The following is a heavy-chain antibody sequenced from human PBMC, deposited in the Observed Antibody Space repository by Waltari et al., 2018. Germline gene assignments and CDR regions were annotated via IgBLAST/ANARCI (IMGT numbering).Heavy chain of an antibody. CDR2: IYHSGST. CDR1: GYSISSGYY. Sequence: QVQLQESGPGLVKPSETLSLTCAVSGYSISSGYYWGWIRQPPGKGLEWIGSIYHSGSTYYNPSLKSRVTIAVDTSKNQFALKLSSVTAADTAVYYCARSGYSSSSVDYWGQGTLVTVSS. D-gene: IGHD6-6*01. CDR3: ARSGYSSSSVDY. V-gene: IGHV4-38-2*01. J-gene: IGHJ4*02.